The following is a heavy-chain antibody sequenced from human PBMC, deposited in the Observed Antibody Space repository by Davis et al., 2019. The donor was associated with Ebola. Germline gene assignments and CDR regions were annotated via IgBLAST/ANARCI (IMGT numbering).Heavy chain of an antibody. V-gene: IGHV3-21*01. D-gene: IGHD6-19*01. CDR3: ARARGSGWYIDY. J-gene: IGHJ4*02. CDR2: ISSTSNYI. CDR1: GFTFSSYT. Sequence: GGSLRLSCAASGFTFSSYTMNWFRQAPGKGLEWVSSISSTSNYIYYADSMKGRFTISRDNAKNSLYLQMNSLRAEDTALYYCARARGSGWYIDYWGQGTLVTVSS.